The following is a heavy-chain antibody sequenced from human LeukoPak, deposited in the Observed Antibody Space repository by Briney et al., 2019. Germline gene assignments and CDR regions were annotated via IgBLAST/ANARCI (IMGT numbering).Heavy chain of an antibody. CDR2: IYPGDSDT. D-gene: IGHD4-17*01. V-gene: IGHV5-51*01. Sequence: GESLKISCKGSGYSFTSYWIGWVRPMPGKGLEWMGIIYPGDSDTRYSPSFQGQVTISADKSTSTAYLQWSSLKASDTAMYYCARRPDYGDYHVDPWGQGTLVTVSS. J-gene: IGHJ5*02. CDR3: ARRPDYGDYHVDP. CDR1: GYSFTSYW.